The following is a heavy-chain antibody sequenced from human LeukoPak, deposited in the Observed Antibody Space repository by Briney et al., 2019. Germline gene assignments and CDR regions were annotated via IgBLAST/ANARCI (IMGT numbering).Heavy chain of an antibody. V-gene: IGHV3-53*01. CDR3: ARDRIEMSIRDYYGMDV. J-gene: IGHJ6*02. D-gene: IGHD5-24*01. Sequence: PWGSLFLLGLVSGFHARSNLTSWVRQAPGKGLEWVSVVYSGGTTYYGDSVKGRFTISRDISKNTVYLQMNSLRAEDTAVYYCARDRIEMSIRDYYGMDVWGQGTSVTVSS. CDR2: VYSGGTT. CDR1: GFHARSNL.